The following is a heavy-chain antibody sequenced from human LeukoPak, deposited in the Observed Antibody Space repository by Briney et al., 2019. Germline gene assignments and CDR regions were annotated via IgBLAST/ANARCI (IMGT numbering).Heavy chain of an antibody. CDR3: ASEFYDSGGYYPPVY. J-gene: IGHJ4*02. D-gene: IGHD3-22*01. CDR1: GFTFSNYA. Sequence: PGGSLRLSCAASGFTFSNYAMSWVRQAPGKGLEWVSTINDRGIATYYADSVKGRFTISRDNAKNSLYLQMSSLRAEDTAVYYCASEFYDSGGYYPPVYWGQGTLVTVSS. CDR2: INDRGIAT. V-gene: IGHV3-23*01.